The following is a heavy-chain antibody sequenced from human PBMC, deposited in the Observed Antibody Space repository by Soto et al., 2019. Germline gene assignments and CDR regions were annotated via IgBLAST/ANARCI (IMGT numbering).Heavy chain of an antibody. CDR3: AKDYREGDPQYDY. V-gene: IGHV3-23*01. Sequence: GGSLRLSCAASGFTFSDYAMSWLRQAPGRGLEWVSGIKRSGDGTYYADSVKGRFTISRDNSKNTVYLHMNSLRAEDTAVYYCAKDYREGDPQYDYWGQGTLVTVSS. J-gene: IGHJ4*02. D-gene: IGHD3-16*01. CDR2: IKRSGDGT. CDR1: GFTFSDYA.